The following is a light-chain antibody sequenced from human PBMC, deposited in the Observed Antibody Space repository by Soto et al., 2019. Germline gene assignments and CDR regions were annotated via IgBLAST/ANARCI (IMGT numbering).Light chain of an antibody. CDR3: QQYGSXXXXFT. CDR1: QSVSSSH. V-gene: IGKV3-20*01. J-gene: IGKJ3*01. Sequence: EIVLTQSPGTLSLSPGERATLSCRASQSVSSSHLAWYQQKPGQAPRLLIYGASSRATGIPDRFSGSGSGTDFTLTISRXXXXXXXVYYCQQYGSXXXXFTFGP. CDR2: GAS.